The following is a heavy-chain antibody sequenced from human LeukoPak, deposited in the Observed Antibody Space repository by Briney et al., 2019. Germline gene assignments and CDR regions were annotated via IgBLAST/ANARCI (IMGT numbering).Heavy chain of an antibody. V-gene: IGHV4-61*02. CDR1: GGSISSGSYY. D-gene: IGHD3-22*01. CDR2: IYTSGGT. Sequence: PSQTLSLTCTVSGGSISSGSYYWSWIRQPAGKGLEWIGRIYTSGGTNYNPSLKSRVTISVDTSKNQFSLKLSSVTAADTAVYYCARAPGYYDSSGTPEGLDYWGQGTLVTVSS. J-gene: IGHJ4*02. CDR3: ARAPGYYDSSGTPEGLDY.